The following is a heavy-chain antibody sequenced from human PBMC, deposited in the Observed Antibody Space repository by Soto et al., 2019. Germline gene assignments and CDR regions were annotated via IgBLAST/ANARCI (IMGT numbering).Heavy chain of an antibody. CDR2: IYYSGST. Sequence: QVQLQESGPGLVKPSQTLSLTCTVSGGSISSGGYYWSWIRQHPGKGLEWIGYIYYSGSTYYNPSLKSRVTISVDTSKNQFSQKLSSVTAADTAVYYCARDSRYSYGLYYYYYGMDVWGQGTTVTVSS. CDR1: GGSISSGGYY. V-gene: IGHV4-31*03. CDR3: ARDSRYSYGLYYYYYGMDV. D-gene: IGHD5-18*01. J-gene: IGHJ6*02.